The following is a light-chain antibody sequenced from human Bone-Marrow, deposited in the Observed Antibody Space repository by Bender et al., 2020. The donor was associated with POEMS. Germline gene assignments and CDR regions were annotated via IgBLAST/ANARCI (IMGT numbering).Light chain of an antibody. V-gene: IGLV1-51*01. J-gene: IGLJ2*01. CDR3: GTWDSNLSVVL. Sequence: QSVLTQPPSVSAAPGQKVTISCSGGNSNIGKNYVSWYRQLPGTVPKLLIYDNNKRPSGTPDRFSGSRSGTSATLAITGLQTGDEADYYCGTWDSNLSVVLFGGGTKLTVL. CDR2: DNN. CDR1: NSNIGKNY.